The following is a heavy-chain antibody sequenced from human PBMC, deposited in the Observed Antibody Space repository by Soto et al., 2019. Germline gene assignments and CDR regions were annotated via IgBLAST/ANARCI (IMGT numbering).Heavy chain of an antibody. CDR2: IYHSGTT. Sequence: PSETLSLTCTVSGGSISSGGYYWSWIRQHPGKGLEWIGYIYHSGTTYYNPSLKSRVTISVDTSKNQFSLKLTSVTAADTAVYYCAIFRGNQLLGWFDFWGQGSLVTVSS. CDR3: AIFRGNQLLGWFDF. D-gene: IGHD2-2*01. J-gene: IGHJ5*01. CDR1: GGSISSGGYY. V-gene: IGHV4-31*03.